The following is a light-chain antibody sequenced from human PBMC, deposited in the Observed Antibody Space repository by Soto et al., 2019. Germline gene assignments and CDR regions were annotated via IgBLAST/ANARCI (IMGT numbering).Light chain of an antibody. Sequence: AIQMTQSPSSLSASVGDRVTITCRASQGIKNDLGWYQQKPGKAPKLLIYAASSLQSGVPSRFSGSGSGTDCTLTISSLQPDDFATYYCLQDYNDPLTFGQGTKVEIK. CDR1: QGIKND. CDR2: AAS. V-gene: IGKV1-6*01. J-gene: IGKJ1*01. CDR3: LQDYNDPLT.